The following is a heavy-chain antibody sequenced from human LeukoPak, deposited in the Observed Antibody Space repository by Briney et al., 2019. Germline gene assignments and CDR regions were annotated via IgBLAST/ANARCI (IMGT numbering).Heavy chain of an antibody. CDR3: ASVYGDYVWYFDY. CDR1: GFTFSSYG. V-gene: IGHV3-30*03. D-gene: IGHD4-17*01. Sequence: GGSLRLSCAASGFTFSSYGMHWVRQAPGKGLEWVAVISYDGSNKYYADSVKGRFTISRDNSKNTLYLQMNSLRAEDTAVYYCASVYGDYVWYFDYWGQRTLVTVSS. CDR2: ISYDGSNK. J-gene: IGHJ4*02.